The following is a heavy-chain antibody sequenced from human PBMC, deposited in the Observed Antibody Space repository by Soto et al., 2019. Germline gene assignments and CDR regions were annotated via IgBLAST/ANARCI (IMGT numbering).Heavy chain of an antibody. J-gene: IGHJ4*02. Sequence: QGQLVQCGAEVRQPASSVKVSCKTSGGTCNSYAISWVRQAPGQGLEWMGGIVPIVDTSTYAQKFQGRVTITADESTSTFYMELSSLRCDDTAVYYCVRVVAIPGYPDNWGQGTLVTVSS. CDR3: VRVVAIPGYPDN. D-gene: IGHD5-12*01. CDR1: GGTCNSYA. V-gene: IGHV1-69*12. CDR2: IVPIVDTS.